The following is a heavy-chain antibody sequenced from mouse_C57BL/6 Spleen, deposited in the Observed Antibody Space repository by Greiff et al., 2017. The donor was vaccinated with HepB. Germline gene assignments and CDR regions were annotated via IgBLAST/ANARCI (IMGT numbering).Heavy chain of an antibody. D-gene: IGHD1-1*02. CDR2: INPSSGYT. J-gene: IGHJ4*01. CDR1: DYTFTSYW. Sequence: QVHVKQSGAELAKPGASVKLSCKASDYTFTSYWMHWVKQRPGQGLEWIGYINPSSGYTKYNQKFKDKATLTADKSSSTAYMQLSSLTYEDSAVYYCARCHYGGEGGCYAMDYWGQGTSVTVSS. V-gene: IGHV1-7*01. CDR3: ARCHYGGEGGCYAMDY.